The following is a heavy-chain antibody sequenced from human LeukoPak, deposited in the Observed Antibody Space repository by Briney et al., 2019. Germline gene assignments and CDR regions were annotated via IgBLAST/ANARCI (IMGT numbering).Heavy chain of an antibody. V-gene: IGHV1-8*01. Sequence: ASVKVSCTASGYTFTSYDINWVRQATGQGLEWMGWMNPNSGNTGYAQKFQGRVTMTRNTSISTAYMELSSLRSEDTAVYYCTRAGRKATVVTPRVADYWGQGTLVTVSS. CDR2: MNPNSGNT. CDR3: TRAGRKATVVTPRVADY. CDR1: GYTFTSYD. D-gene: IGHD4-23*01. J-gene: IGHJ4*02.